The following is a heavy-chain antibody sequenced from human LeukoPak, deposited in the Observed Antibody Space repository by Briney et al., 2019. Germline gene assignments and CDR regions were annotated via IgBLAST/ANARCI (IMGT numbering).Heavy chain of an antibody. CDR2: IYYSGNT. CDR1: GGSISSYY. D-gene: IGHD2-8*01. V-gene: IGHV4-59*08. CDR3: ARLYNWFDP. Sequence: PETLSLTCSVSGGSISSYYWSWIRQPPGKGLEWIGYIYYSGNTNYNPSLKSRVTISVDTSKSQFSLKLSSVTAADTAVYYCARLYNWFDPWGQGTLVTVSS. J-gene: IGHJ5*02.